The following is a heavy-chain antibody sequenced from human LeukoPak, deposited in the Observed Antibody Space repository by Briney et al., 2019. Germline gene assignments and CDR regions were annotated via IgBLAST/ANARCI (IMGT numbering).Heavy chain of an antibody. J-gene: IGHJ4*02. CDR1: GYTFTGYY. V-gene: IGHV1-2*02. Sequence: GASVKVSCKASGYTFTGYYLHWVRQAPGQGLEWMAWINPNSGGTNYAQKFQGRVTMTRDTSISTAYMELSRLRSDDTAVYFCARGAYYYDISGYCDYWGREPWSPSPQ. CDR3: ARGAYYYDISGYCDY. D-gene: IGHD3-22*01. CDR2: INPNSGGT.